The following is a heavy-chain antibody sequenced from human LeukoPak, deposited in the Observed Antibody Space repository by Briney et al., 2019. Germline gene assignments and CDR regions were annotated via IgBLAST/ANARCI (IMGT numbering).Heavy chain of an antibody. CDR2: IYYSGST. V-gene: IGHV4-59*12. CDR1: GGSISSYY. J-gene: IGHJ4*02. CDR3: AVSTELNIDY. D-gene: IGHD1-7*01. Sequence: SETLSLTCTVSGGSISSYYWSWIRQPPGKGLEWIGYIYYSGSTKYNPSLKSRVTISVDTSKNQFSLKLSSVTAADTAVYYCAVSTELNIDYWGQGTLVTVSS.